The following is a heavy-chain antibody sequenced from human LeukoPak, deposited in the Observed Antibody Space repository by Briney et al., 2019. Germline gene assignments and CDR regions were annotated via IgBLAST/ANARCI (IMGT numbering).Heavy chain of an antibody. Sequence: ASVKVSCKASGYTFTGYYMHWVRQAPGQGLEWMGWINPNSGGTNYAQKFQGRVTITADESTSTAYMELSSLRSEDTAVYYCARAGSEGGDILTGYPFDYWGQGTLVTVSS. D-gene: IGHD3-9*01. J-gene: IGHJ4*02. V-gene: IGHV1-2*02. CDR2: INPNSGGT. CDR3: ARAGSEGGDILTGYPFDY. CDR1: GYTFTGYY.